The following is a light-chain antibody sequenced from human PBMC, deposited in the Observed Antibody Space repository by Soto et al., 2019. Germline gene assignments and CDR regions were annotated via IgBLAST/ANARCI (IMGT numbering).Light chain of an antibody. CDR1: QSISSN. CDR3: QQYDIWPRT. CDR2: GAS. Sequence: EMVMTQSPATLSVSPGETATLSWRASQSISSNLAWYQQKPGQAPRLLMYGASTRATGIPARFSGSGSGTEFTLTISGLLSEDSAVYYCQQYDIWPRTFGQGTKVETK. V-gene: IGKV3D-15*01. J-gene: IGKJ1*01.